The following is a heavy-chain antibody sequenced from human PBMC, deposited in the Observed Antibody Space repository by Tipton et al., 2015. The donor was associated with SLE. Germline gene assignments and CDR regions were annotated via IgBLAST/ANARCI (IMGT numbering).Heavy chain of an antibody. CDR1: GFTFDDYA. V-gene: IGHV3-9*01. D-gene: IGHD3-9*01. CDR3: AKDIESLHVLTGPLAV. J-gene: IGHJ3*01. Sequence: RSLRLSCAASGFTFDDYAMHWVRQAPGKGLEWVSGISWNSGSIGYADSVKGRFTISRDNAKNSLYLQMNSLRAEDTALYYCAKDIESLHVLTGPLAVWGQGTMVTVSS. CDR2: ISWNSGSI.